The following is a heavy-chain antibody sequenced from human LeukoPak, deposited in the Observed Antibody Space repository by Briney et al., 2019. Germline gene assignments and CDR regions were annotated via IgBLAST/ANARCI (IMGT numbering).Heavy chain of an antibody. CDR2: IYYSGST. V-gene: IGHV4-59*08. CDR3: ARQGSSGWTNYYYYYMDV. Sequence: SETLSLTCTVSGGSISSYYWSWIRQPPGKGLEWIGYIYYSGSTNYNPSLKSRVTISVDTSKNQFSLKPSSVTAADTAVYYCARQGSSGWTNYYYYYMDVWGKGTTVTISS. J-gene: IGHJ6*03. CDR1: GGSISSYY. D-gene: IGHD6-19*01.